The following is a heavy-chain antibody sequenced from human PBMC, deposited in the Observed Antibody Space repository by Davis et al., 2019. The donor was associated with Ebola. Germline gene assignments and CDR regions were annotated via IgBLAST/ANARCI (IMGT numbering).Heavy chain of an antibody. V-gene: IGHV3-33*01. D-gene: IGHD5-18*01. CDR2: IWYDGSNK. J-gene: IGHJ4*02. Sequence: GGSLRLSCAASGFTFSSYGMHWVRQAPGKGLEWVAVIWYDGSNKYYADSVKGRFTISRDNSKNTLYLQKNSLRAEDTAVYYCARINSYGDFDYWGQGTLVTVSS. CDR3: ARINSYGDFDY. CDR1: GFTFSSYG.